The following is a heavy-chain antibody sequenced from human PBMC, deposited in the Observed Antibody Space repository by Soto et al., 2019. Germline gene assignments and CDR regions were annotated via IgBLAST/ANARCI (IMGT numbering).Heavy chain of an antibody. Sequence: ASVKVSCKASGYTFTSYGISWVRQAPGQGLEWMGWISAYNGNTNYAQKLQGRVTMTTDTSTSTAYMELRSLRSDDTAVYYCARDHPSRVHEYYFDYWGQGTLVTVSS. V-gene: IGHV1-18*01. CDR1: GYTFTSYG. CDR3: ARDHPSRVHEYYFDY. J-gene: IGHJ4*02. CDR2: ISAYNGNT.